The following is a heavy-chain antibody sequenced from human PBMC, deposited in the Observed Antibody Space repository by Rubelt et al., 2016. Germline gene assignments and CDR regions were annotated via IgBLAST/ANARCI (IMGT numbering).Heavy chain of an antibody. D-gene: IGHD6-19*01. CDR2: ISGSGGST. CDR3: AKDRRRVAGIPQDY. Sequence: LQLQESGPGLVKPSETLSLTCTVSGGSISSSSYYWGWIRQPPGKGLEWVSAISGSGGSTYYADSVKGRFTISRDNSKNTLYLQMNSRRAEDTAVYYCAKDRRRVAGIPQDYWGQGTLVTVSS. J-gene: IGHJ4*02. V-gene: IGHV3-23*01. CDR1: GGSISSSSYY.